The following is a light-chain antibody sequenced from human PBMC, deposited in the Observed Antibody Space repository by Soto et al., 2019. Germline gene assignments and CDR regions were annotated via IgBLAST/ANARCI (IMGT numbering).Light chain of an antibody. CDR1: QSVSSRY. CDR2: DAS. V-gene: IGKV3-20*01. J-gene: IGKJ2*01. CDR3: QQYGSSPPRYT. Sequence: EIVLTQSPGTLSLSPGERATLSCRASQSVSSRYLAWYQQKPGQAPRLLIYDASSRATGIPDRFSGSVSGTDFTLTSSRLEPEDFAVYYCQQYGSSPPRYTFGQGTKLEIK.